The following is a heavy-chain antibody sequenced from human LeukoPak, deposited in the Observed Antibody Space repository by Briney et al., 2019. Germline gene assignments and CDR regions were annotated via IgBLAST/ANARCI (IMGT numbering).Heavy chain of an antibody. CDR1: GFTFSRYS. J-gene: IGHJ2*01. CDR2: ISTSSSYI. V-gene: IGHV3-21*04. D-gene: IGHD5-18*01. CDR3: ARDQQDGYNWYFDL. Sequence: GGSLRLSCAASGFTFSRYSMNWVRQAPGKGLEWVSSISTSSSYIYYADSVKGRFTISRDNSKNMVYLQMNSLRAEDTAVYYCARDQQDGYNWYFDLWGRGTLVTVSS.